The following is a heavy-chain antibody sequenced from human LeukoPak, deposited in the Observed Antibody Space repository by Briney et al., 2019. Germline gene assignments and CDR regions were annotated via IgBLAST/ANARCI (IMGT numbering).Heavy chain of an antibody. V-gene: IGHV3-7*01. CDR1: GFTFKSQW. Sequence: GGSLRLSCAASGFTFKSQWMSWVRQAPGKGLEWVACIKADGSEEYYVGSVRGRFTISRDNAKNSLYLQMNSLTVEDTAVYYCAALDTAAAPLPDRGQGTLVTVSS. CDR3: AALDTAAAPLPD. J-gene: IGHJ4*02. CDR2: IKADGSEE. D-gene: IGHD2-21*02.